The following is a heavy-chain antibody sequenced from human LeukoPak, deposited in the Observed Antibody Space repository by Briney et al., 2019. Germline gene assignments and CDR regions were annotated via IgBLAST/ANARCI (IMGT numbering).Heavy chain of an antibody. V-gene: IGHV3-66*02. D-gene: IGHD4-17*01. CDR3: ARTAGDYGEIYYFDY. J-gene: IGHJ4*02. Sequence: PGGSLRLSCAASGFTVSSNYMSWVRQAPGKGLEWVSVIYSGGSTYYADSVKGRFTISRDNSKNTLYLQMNSLRAEDTAVYYCARTAGDYGEIYYFDYWGQGTLVTVSS. CDR1: GFTVSSNY. CDR2: IYSGGST.